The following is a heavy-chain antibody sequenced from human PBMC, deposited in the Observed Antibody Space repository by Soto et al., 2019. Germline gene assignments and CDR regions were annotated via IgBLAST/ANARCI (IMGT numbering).Heavy chain of an antibody. J-gene: IGHJ4*02. CDR2: IIPIFSTT. V-gene: IGHV1-69*01. CDR3: PGGEHASTWFDFDY. D-gene: IGHD6-13*01. Sequence: QVQLVQSGAEVKKPGSSVKVSCKASGGTFSSYAISWVRQAPGQGLEWMGDIIPIFSTTRHAQKFQGRVTITADESTTTAYMELNSLTSDDTAVYYCPGGEHASTWFDFDYWGQGTLVTVSS. CDR1: GGTFSSYA.